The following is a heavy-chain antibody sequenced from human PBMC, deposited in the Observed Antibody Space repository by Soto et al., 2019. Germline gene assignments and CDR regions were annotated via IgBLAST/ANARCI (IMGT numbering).Heavy chain of an antibody. J-gene: IGHJ4*02. CDR1: GFSLSASGRG. CDR3: AHSRVHLVRGLISFDS. CDR2: IYWDGEK. Sequence: QITLKESGPTLVKPTQTLTLTCSVSGFSLSASGRGVGWIRQPPGKALEWLALIYWDGEKRYSPSLKSRLTINKDTSKHQLVLTMTDLDPVDTATYYCAHSRVHLVRGLISFDSWGQGTLVTVSS. D-gene: IGHD3-10*01. V-gene: IGHV2-5*02.